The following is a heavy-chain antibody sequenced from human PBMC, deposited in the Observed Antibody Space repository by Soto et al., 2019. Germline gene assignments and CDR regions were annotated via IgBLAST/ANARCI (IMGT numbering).Heavy chain of an antibody. CDR2: ISGSGGNT. V-gene: IGHV3-23*01. D-gene: IGHD3-22*01. CDR3: AKRDDSCGCRGAPFDY. Sequence: EVQLLESGGGLVQPGGSLRLSCAASGFTFSSYAMTWVRQAPGKGLEWVSAISGSGGNTYYADSVKGRFTISRDNSKNPLFYQINSLRVEATAIYYCAKRDDSCGCRGAPFDYWGPGTLVTVSS. J-gene: IGHJ4*01. CDR1: GFTFSSYA.